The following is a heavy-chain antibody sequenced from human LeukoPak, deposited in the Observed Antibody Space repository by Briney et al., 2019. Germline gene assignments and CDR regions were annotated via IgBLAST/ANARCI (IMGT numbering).Heavy chain of an antibody. CDR2: IYYSGST. D-gene: IGHD4-17*01. V-gene: IGHV4-59*01. Sequence: SETLSLTCTVSGGSISSYYWSWIRQPPGKGLEWIGYIYYSGSTNYNPSLKSRVTISVDTSKNQFSLKLSSVTAADTAMYYCARQVGTTVTLPFDYWGQGTLVTVSS. J-gene: IGHJ4*02. CDR3: ARQVGTTVTLPFDY. CDR1: GGSISSYY.